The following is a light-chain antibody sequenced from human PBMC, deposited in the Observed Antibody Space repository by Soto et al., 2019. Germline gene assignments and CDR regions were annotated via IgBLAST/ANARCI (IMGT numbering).Light chain of an antibody. CDR3: QAWDSSTGNYV. V-gene: IGLV3-1*01. CDR1: KLGDKY. Sequence: SSELTQPPSVSVSPGQTASITCSGDKLGDKYACWYQQKPGQSPVLVIYQDSKRPSGITERFSGSNSGNTAPLTISGTQAMDEADYYCQAWDSSTGNYVFGTGTKLTVL. J-gene: IGLJ1*01. CDR2: QDS.